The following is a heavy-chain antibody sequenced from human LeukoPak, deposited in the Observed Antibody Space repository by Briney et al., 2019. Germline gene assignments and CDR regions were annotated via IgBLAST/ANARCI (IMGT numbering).Heavy chain of an antibody. CDR1: GYSISSGYY. V-gene: IGHV4-38-2*02. J-gene: IGHJ4*02. Sequence: SETLSLTCTVSGYSISSGYYWGWIRQPPGKGLEWIGSIYHSGSTYYNPSLKSRVTISVDTSKNQFSLKLSSVTAADTVVYYCAREVPASSPPDYWGQGTLVTVSS. CDR3: AREVPASSPPDY. CDR2: IYHSGST. D-gene: IGHD2-2*01.